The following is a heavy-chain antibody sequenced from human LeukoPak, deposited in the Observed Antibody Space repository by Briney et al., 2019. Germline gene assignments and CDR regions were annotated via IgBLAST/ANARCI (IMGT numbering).Heavy chain of an antibody. V-gene: IGHV4-59*12. D-gene: IGHD2-15*01. CDR2: ISHIGST. Sequence: PSETLSLTCTVSAGSISTYYWSWVRQPPGEGLEWIGYISHIGSTNYNPSLKSRVTVSVDRSKNQFSLKLSSVTAADTAVYYCARDLVALDYWGQGTLVTVSS. CDR3: ARDLVALDY. CDR1: AGSISTYY. J-gene: IGHJ4*02.